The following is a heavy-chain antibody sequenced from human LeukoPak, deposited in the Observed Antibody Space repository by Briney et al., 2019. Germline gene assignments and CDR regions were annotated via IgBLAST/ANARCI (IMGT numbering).Heavy chain of an antibody. CDR1: GFTFSSYS. CDR2: IYHSGST. V-gene: IGHV4-30-2*01. CDR3: ARLEDSSSWFDP. Sequence: LRLSCAASGFTFSSYSMSWIRQPPGKGLEWIGYIYHSGSTYYNPSLKSRVTISVDRSKNQFSLKLSSVTAADTAVYYCARLEDSSSWFDPWGQGTLVTDSS. J-gene: IGHJ5*02. D-gene: IGHD6-6*01.